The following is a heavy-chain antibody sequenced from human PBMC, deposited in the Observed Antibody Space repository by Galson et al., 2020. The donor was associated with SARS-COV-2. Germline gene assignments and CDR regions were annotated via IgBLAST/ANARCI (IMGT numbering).Heavy chain of an antibody. J-gene: IGHJ4*02. D-gene: IGHD3-22*01. CDR1: GFTFSNYA. Sequence: GESLKISCATYGFTFSNYAISWVRQAPGKGLEWVSTISGSGGTTFYADSVKGRFTISRDYSKNTLYLQMDSLRAEDTAVYYCAKTGGSFYDSSGCYVFDYWGQGTLVTVSS. CDR2: ISGSGGTT. CDR3: AKTGGSFYDSSGCYVFDY. V-gene: IGHV3-23*01.